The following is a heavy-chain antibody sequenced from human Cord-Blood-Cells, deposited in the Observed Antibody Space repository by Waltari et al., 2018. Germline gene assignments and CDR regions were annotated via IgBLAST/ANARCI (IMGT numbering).Heavy chain of an antibody. V-gene: IGHV3-30-3*01. J-gene: IGHJ4*02. CDR3: ARVDCSGGSCYWDY. Sequence: GFTFSSYAMHWVRQAPGKGLEWVAVISYDGSNKYYADSVKGRFTISRDNSKNTLYLQMNSLRAEDTAVYYCARVDCSGGSCYWDYWGQGTLVTVSS. D-gene: IGHD2-15*01. CDR1: GFTFSSYA. CDR2: ISYDGSNK.